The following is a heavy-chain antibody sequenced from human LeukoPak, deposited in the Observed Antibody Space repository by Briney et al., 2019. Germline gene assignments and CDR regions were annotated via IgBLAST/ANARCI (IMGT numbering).Heavy chain of an antibody. J-gene: IGHJ4*02. CDR2: ISGSGGST. CDR1: GFTFSSYA. V-gene: IGHV3-23*01. D-gene: IGHD3-22*01. Sequence: TGGSLRLSCAASGFTFSSYAMSWVRQVPGKGLEWVSAISGSGGSTYYADSVKGRFTISGDNSKNTLYLQMNSLRAEDTAVYYCAKGSDYDSSGYSPYFDYWGQGTLVTVSS. CDR3: AKGSDYDSSGYSPYFDY.